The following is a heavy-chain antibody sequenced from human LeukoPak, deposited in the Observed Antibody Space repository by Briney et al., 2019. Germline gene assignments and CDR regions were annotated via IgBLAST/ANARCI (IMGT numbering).Heavy chain of an antibody. CDR1: GFTFSSFA. V-gene: IGHV3-23*01. D-gene: IGHD2-2*01. CDR2: ITDSGDTT. Sequence: GGSLRLSCAASGFTFSSFAMSWVRQAPGKGLEWVSTITDSGDTTYSADSVKGRFTISRDNSKNTLYLQMNSLRAEDTALYYCAKDGALSTSWYYYCDYWGQGTLVTVSS. J-gene: IGHJ4*02. CDR3: AKDGALSTSWYYYCDY.